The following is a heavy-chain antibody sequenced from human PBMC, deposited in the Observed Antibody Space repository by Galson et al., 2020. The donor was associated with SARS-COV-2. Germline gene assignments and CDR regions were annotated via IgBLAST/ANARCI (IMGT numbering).Heavy chain of an antibody. Sequence: SETLSLTCTVSGDSIRSGSYYWSWIRQPAGKGLEWIGRIFTSGSTNYNPSLKSRVTISMDTSKNHFSLKLFSVTAADTAVYYCAREDLIGDPINWFGPGGQGTLFTVSS. CDR3: AREDLIGDPINWFGP. J-gene: IGHJ5*02. CDR2: IFTSGST. D-gene: IGHD3-10*01. V-gene: IGHV4-61*02. CDR1: GDSIRSGSYY.